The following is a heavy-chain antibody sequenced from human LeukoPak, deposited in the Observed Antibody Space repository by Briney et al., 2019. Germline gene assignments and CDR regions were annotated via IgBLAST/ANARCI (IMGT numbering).Heavy chain of an antibody. V-gene: IGHV1-46*01. CDR2: INPSGGST. CDR3: ARVDLYGDQRQDY. Sequence: IINPSGGSTSYAQKFQGRVTMTRDTSTSTVYMELRSLRSDDTAVYYCARVDLYGDQRQDYWGQGTLVTVSS. D-gene: IGHD4-17*01. J-gene: IGHJ4*02.